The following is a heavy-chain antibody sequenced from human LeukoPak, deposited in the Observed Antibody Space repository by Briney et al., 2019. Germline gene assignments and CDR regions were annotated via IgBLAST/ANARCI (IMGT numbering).Heavy chain of an antibody. CDR3: ARALPHYDSSGYHYYYYYYMDV. D-gene: IGHD3-22*01. CDR1: GGSISSGSYY. CDR2: IYTSGST. V-gene: IGHV4-61*02. J-gene: IGHJ6*03. Sequence: PSETLSLTCTVSGGSISSGSYYWSWIRQPAGKGLEWIGRIYTSGSTNYNPSLKSRVTISVDTSKNQFSLKLSSVTAADTAVYYCARALPHYDSSGYHYYYYYYMDVWGKGTTVTISS.